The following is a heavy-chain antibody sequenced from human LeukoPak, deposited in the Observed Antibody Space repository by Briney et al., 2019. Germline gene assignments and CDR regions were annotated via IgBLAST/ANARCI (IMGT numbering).Heavy chain of an antibody. J-gene: IGHJ3*02. CDR2: IIPIFGTA. V-gene: IGHV1-69*13. D-gene: IGHD3-10*01. CDR3: AREANGSGSYYHYIDDAFDI. CDR1: GGTFSSYA. Sequence: GASVKVSCKASGGTFSSYAISWVRQAPGQGLEWMGGIIPIFGTANYAQKFQGRVTITADESTSTAYMELSSLRSEDTAVYYCAREANGSGSYYHYIDDAFDIWGQGTMVTVSS.